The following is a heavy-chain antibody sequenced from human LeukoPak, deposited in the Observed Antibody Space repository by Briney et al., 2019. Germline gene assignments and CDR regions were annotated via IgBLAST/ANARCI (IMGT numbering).Heavy chain of an antibody. CDR2: IIPILGIA. CDR1: GGTFSSYA. D-gene: IGHD3-10*01. J-gene: IGHJ4*02. Sequence: ASVKVSCKASGGTFSSYAISWVRQAPGQGLEWMGRIIPILGIANYAQKFQGRVTITADKSTSTAYMELSSLRSEDTAVYYCAKDLRITMVRGVDYWGQGTLVTVSS. CDR3: AKDLRITMVRGVDY. V-gene: IGHV1-69*04.